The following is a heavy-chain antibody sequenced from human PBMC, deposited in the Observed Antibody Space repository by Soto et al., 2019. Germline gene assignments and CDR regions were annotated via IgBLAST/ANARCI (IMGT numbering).Heavy chain of an antibody. CDR1: GFSLTTSGVG. Sequence: QLTLNESGPTQVKPRQTLTLTCTSSGFSLTTSGVGGGWIRQSPGTAPEWLALIYWHDDKRYSPALKNRLSITKDTSKNPVVLTMTDLDSGDTAPYYCAHTVRRTVFGLVTSTAIYVDFWGQGTQVAVPS. V-gene: IGHV2-5*01. D-gene: IGHD3-3*01. CDR2: IYWHDDK. CDR3: AHTVRRTVFGLVTSTAIYVDF. J-gene: IGHJ4*02.